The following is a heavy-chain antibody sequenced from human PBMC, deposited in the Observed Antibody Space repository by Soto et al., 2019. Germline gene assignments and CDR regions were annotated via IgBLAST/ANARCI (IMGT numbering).Heavy chain of an antibody. Sequence: ASVKVSCKASGYTFTSYAMHWVRQAPGQRLEWMGWINAGNGNTKYSQKFQGRVTITRDTSASTAYMELSSLRSEDTAVYYCARSYYDFWSGRYYYGMDVWDQGTTVTVSS. CDR2: INAGNGNT. V-gene: IGHV1-3*01. J-gene: IGHJ6*02. CDR1: GYTFTSYA. CDR3: ARSYYDFWSGRYYYGMDV. D-gene: IGHD3-3*01.